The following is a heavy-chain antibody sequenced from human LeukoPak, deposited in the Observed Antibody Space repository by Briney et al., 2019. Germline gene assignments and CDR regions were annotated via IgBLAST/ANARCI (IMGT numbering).Heavy chain of an antibody. V-gene: IGHV3-30*18. CDR2: ISFDGSNK. Sequence: PGGSLRLSCAASGFTFSSYGMHWVRQAPGKGLEWVAVISFDGSNKYYADSVKGRFTISRDNSKNTLYLQMNSLRAEDTAVYYCAKETSGYLSIWFDCWGQGTLVTVSS. CDR3: AKETSGYLSIWFDC. D-gene: IGHD3-3*01. J-gene: IGHJ5*01. CDR1: GFTFSSYG.